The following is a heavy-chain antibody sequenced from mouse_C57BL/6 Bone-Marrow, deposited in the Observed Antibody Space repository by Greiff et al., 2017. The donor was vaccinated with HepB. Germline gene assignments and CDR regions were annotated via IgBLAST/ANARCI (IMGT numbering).Heavy chain of an antibody. CDR1: GFTFSSYA. CDR3: ARTGYLTGFAY. CDR2: ISDGGSYT. D-gene: IGHD2-2*01. V-gene: IGHV5-4*01. J-gene: IGHJ3*01. Sequence: EVQLQQSGGGLVKPGGSLKLSCAASGFTFSSYAMSWVRQTPEKRLEWVATISDGGSYTYYPDNVKGRFTISRDNAKNNLYLQMSHLKSEDTAMYYCARTGYLTGFAYWGQGTLVTVSA.